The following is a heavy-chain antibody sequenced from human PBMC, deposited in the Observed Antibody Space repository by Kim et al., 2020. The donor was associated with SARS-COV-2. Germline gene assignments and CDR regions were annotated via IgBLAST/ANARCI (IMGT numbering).Heavy chain of an antibody. CDR2: IRSKADGGTT. J-gene: IGHJ5*02. Sequence: GGSLRLSCVGSGFTFSNAWMNWVRQAPGKGLEWVGRIRSKADGGTTDYAAPVKGRFTISRDDSKNTVYLQMNILNTEDTAMYYCTTLNWFDPWGQGAQV. CDR1: GFTFSNAW. CDR3: TTLNWFDP. V-gene: IGHV3-15*01.